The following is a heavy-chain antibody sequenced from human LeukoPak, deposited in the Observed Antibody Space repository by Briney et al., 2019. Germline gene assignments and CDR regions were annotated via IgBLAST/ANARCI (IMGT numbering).Heavy chain of an antibody. D-gene: IGHD3-3*01. V-gene: IGHV4-59*08. CDR1: GGSISSYY. CDR2: TDYSGST. Sequence: SETLSLTCTVSGGSISSYYWSWIRQPPGKGLEWIGYTDYSGSTNYNPSLKSRVTISVDTSKSQFSLKLSSVTAADTAVYYCARLGVPYAFDIWGQGTMVTVSS. J-gene: IGHJ3*02. CDR3: ARLGVPYAFDI.